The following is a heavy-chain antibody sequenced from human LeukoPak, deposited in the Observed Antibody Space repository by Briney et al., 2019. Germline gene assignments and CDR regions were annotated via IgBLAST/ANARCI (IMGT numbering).Heavy chain of an antibody. J-gene: IGHJ4*02. Sequence: GGSLRLSCAASGFTFSSYSMNWVRQAPGKGLEWVSYISSSSSTIYYADSVKGRFTISRDNAKNSLYLQMNSLRAEDTAVYYCARDHSTIFGVVINFDYWGQGTLVTVSS. CDR2: ISSSSSTI. V-gene: IGHV3-48*01. CDR1: GFTFSSYS. CDR3: ARDHSTIFGVVINFDY. D-gene: IGHD3-3*01.